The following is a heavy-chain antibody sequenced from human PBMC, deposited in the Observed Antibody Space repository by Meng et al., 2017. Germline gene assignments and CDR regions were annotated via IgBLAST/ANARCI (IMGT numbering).Heavy chain of an antibody. CDR1: GFTFSSYG. V-gene: IGHV3-33*01. CDR2: IWYDGSNK. Sequence: GESLKISCAASGFTFSSYGMHWVRQAPGKGLEWVAVIWYDGSNKYYADSVKGRFTISRDNSKNTLYLQMNSLRAEDTAVYYCARVPRDYSDSSGHFDYWGQGTLVTVSS. J-gene: IGHJ4*02. CDR3: ARVPRDYSDSSGHFDY. D-gene: IGHD3-22*01.